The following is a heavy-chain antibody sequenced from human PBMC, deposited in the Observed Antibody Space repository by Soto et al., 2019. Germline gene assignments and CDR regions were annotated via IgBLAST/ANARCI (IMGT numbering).Heavy chain of an antibody. CDR1: GFSLTTSGVG. V-gene: IGHV2-5*02. Sequence: QITLNESGPTQVKPRQTLTLTCTFSGFSLTTSGVGVGWIRQSPGKAPEWLALIYWVDDKSYSPSLKSRLTITNDTAKTQVVLTMADLYPADTATYYCAHRVLRTVFGLVTTTAIYFDFWGQGTPVAVSS. CDR2: IYWVDDK. CDR3: AHRVLRTVFGLVTTTAIYFDF. D-gene: IGHD3-3*01. J-gene: IGHJ4*02.